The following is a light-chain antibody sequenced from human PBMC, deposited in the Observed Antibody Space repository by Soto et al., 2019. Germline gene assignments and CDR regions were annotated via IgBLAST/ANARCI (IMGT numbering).Light chain of an antibody. CDR2: DAS. CDR1: QNVARNY. CDR3: QQYNNWLYT. Sequence: EIVLTQSPGTLSLSPGERATLSCRASQNVARNYLAWYQQRPGQAPRLLIYDASTRATGIPDRFSGSGSGTDFTLTISRLEPEDFAVYFCQQYNNWLYTFGQGTRLEIK. J-gene: IGKJ5*01. V-gene: IGKV3-20*01.